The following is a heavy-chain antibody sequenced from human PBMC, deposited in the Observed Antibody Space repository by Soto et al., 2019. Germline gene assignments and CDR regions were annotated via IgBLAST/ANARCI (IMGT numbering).Heavy chain of an antibody. CDR2: IVVGSGNT. CDR3: AADLNDILTGSRYNWFDP. J-gene: IGHJ5*02. V-gene: IGHV1-58*01. D-gene: IGHD3-9*01. Sequence: SVKVSCKASGFTFTSSAVQWVRQARGQRLEWIGWIVVGSGNTNYAQKFQERVTITRDMSTSTAYMELSSLRSEDTAVYYCAADLNDILTGSRYNWFDPWGQGTLVTVSS. CDR1: GFTFTSSA.